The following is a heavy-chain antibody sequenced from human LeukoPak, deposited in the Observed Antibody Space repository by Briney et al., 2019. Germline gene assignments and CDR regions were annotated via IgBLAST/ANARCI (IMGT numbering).Heavy chain of an antibody. CDR2: IKQDGNEK. CDR1: GFTFRTYW. V-gene: IGHV3-7*01. J-gene: IGHJ4*02. D-gene: IGHD4/OR15-4a*01. CDR3: ARDTLGEGEDANYAVYYFDY. Sequence: GGSLRLSCAASGFTFRTYWMSWVRQAPGEGLEWVANIKQDGNEKYYVDSVKGRFTISRDNAKNSLDLQMNSRRAEDTAVYYCARDTLGEGEDANYAVYYFDYWGQGTPVTVSS.